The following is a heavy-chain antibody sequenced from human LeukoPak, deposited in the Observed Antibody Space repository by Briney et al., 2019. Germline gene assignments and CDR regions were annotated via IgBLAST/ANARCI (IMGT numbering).Heavy chain of an antibody. D-gene: IGHD3-3*02. J-gene: IGHJ4*02. V-gene: IGHV3-7*01. Sequence: GGSLRLSCAASGFTFSNSWMSWVRQAPGKGLEWVANIKQDGSEKYYVDSVKGRFTISRDNAKNSLYLQMNSLRAEDTAVYYCARERRIRSYFDYWGQGTLVTVSS. CDR2: IKQDGSEK. CDR1: GFTFSNSW. CDR3: ARERRIRSYFDY.